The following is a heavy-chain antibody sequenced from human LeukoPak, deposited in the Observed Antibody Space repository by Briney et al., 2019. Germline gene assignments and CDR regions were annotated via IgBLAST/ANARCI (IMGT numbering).Heavy chain of an antibody. CDR3: ARGGNTYYYDSSGYSLGY. CDR1: GFTFSSYE. J-gene: IGHJ4*02. Sequence: GGSLRLSCAASGFTFSSYEMNWVRQAPGKGLEWVSYISSSGSTIYYADSVKSRFTISRDNAKNSLYLQMNSLRAEDTAVYYCARGGNTYYYDSSGYSLGYWGQGTLVTVSS. CDR2: ISSSGSTI. V-gene: IGHV3-48*03. D-gene: IGHD3-22*01.